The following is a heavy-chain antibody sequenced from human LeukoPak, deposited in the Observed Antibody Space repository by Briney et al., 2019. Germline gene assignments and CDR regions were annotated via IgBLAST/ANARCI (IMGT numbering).Heavy chain of an antibody. D-gene: IGHD5-24*01. V-gene: IGHV3-20*04. Sequence: GGSLRLSCAASGFTFDDYGMSWVRQAPGKGLEWVSGINWNGGSTGYADSVKGRFTISRDNAKNSLYLQMNSLRAEDTALYYCARVGYNYYYYYMDVWGKGTTVTISS. CDR1: GFTFDDYG. CDR2: INWNGGST. J-gene: IGHJ6*03. CDR3: ARVGYNYYYYYMDV.